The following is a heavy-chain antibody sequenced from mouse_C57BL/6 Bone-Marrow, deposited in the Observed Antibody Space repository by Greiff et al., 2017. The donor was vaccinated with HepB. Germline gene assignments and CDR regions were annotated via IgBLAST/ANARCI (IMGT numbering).Heavy chain of an antibody. CDR1: GFSFNTYA. CDR2: IRSKSNNYAT. V-gene: IGHV10-1*01. J-gene: IGHJ4*01. CDR3: VRDGYYLSLYYAMDY. Sequence: EVQLQESGGGLVQPKGSLKLSCAASGFSFNTYAMNWVRQAPGKGLEWVARIRSKSNNYATYYADSVKDRFTVSRDDSESMLYLQMNNLKTEDTAMYYCVRDGYYLSLYYAMDYWGQGTSVTVSS. D-gene: IGHD2-3*01.